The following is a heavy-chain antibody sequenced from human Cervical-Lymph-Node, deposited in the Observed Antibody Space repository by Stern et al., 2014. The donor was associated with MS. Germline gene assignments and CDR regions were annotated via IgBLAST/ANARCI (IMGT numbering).Heavy chain of an antibody. CDR3: ARAGGSKDDF. CDR1: GFNFSDYY. J-gene: IGHJ4*02. Sequence: VQLEETGGGLVKPGGSLRLSCAASGFNFSDYYMNWNRQAPGKGLEWVSYISGREDTIFYADSVKGRFTISRDNAKKSLYLQMNSLRAEDTAVYYCARAGGSKDDFWGQGTLVTVSS. CDR2: ISGREDTI. V-gene: IGHV3-11*01. D-gene: IGHD3-10*01.